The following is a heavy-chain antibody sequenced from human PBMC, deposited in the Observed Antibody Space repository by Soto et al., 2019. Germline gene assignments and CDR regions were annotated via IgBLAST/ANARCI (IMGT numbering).Heavy chain of an antibody. J-gene: IGHJ4*02. D-gene: IGHD5-12*01. CDR3: AAGGGLPRYY. Sequence: SETLSLTCAVHGGSFSGYYWSWIRQPPGKGLEWIGEINHSGSTNYNPSLKSRVTISVDTSKNQFSLKLSSVTAADTAVYYCAAGGGLPRYYWGQGTLVTVSS. V-gene: IGHV4-34*01. CDR2: INHSGST. CDR1: GGSFSGYY.